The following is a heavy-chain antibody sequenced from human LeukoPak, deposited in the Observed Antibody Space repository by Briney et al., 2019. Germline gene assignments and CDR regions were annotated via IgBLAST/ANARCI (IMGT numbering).Heavy chain of an antibody. V-gene: IGHV3-23*01. Sequence: QPGGSLRLSCAASGFTFSSYAMSWVRQAPGKGLEWVSAISGSGGSTYYADSVKGRFTISRDNSKNTVDLQMNSLRAEDTAVYYCAKDLGNSVGGMDVWGQGTTVTVSS. D-gene: IGHD4-23*01. J-gene: IGHJ6*02. CDR2: ISGSGGST. CDR1: GFTFSSYA. CDR3: AKDLGNSVGGMDV.